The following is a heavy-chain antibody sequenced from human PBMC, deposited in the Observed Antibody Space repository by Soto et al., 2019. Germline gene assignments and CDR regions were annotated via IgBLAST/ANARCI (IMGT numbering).Heavy chain of an antibody. D-gene: IGHD6-19*01. CDR2: VRQDGGET. CDR3: ARSQLLALDVFNL. CDR1: GFSFNTFW. Sequence: GGSLRLSCTASGFSFNTFWMGWVRQAPGKGLEWLANVRQDGGETYYLDSVKGRFTIARDNGKSSLYLYLNSLRVEDTALYYCARSQLLALDVFNLWGQGTMVTVSS. J-gene: IGHJ3*01. V-gene: IGHV3-7*01.